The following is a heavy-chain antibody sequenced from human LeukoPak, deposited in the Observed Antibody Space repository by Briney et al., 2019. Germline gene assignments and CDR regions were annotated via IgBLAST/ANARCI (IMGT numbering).Heavy chain of an antibody. J-gene: IGHJ4*02. CDR2: ISGSGGST. CDR1: GFTFSSYA. Sequence: PGGSLRLSCAASGFTFSSYAMSWVRQAPGKGLEWVSAISGSGGSTYYADSVKGRFTISRDNSKNTLYLQMNSLRAEDTAVYYCTKVGVYYDLFNGPYYFDYWGQGSLVTVSS. CDR3: TKVGVYYDLFNGPYYFDY. V-gene: IGHV3-23*01. D-gene: IGHD3-9*01.